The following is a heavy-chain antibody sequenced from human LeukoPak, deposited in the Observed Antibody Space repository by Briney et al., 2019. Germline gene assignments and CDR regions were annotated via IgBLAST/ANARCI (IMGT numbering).Heavy chain of an antibody. CDR3: ARDLGDYVDYFDY. CDR1: GFTFSSYW. V-gene: IGHV3-7*01. CDR2: IKQDGSEK. J-gene: IGHJ4*02. D-gene: IGHD4-17*01. Sequence: GGSLRLSCAASGFTFSSYWMSWVRQAPGKGLEWVANIKQDGSEKYYVDSVKGRFTISRDNAKNSQYLQMNSLRAEDTAVYYCARDLGDYVDYFDYWGQGTLVTVSS.